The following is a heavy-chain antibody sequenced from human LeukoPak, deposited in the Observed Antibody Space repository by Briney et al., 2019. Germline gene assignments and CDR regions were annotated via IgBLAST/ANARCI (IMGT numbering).Heavy chain of an antibody. D-gene: IGHD6-19*01. CDR3: ASGLLMAGGTLDH. Sequence: GGSLRLSCAASGFTFRSHWMHWVRQAPGEGLVWVSRLDTGGRTTTYADSVRGRFTISRDNAKDTLHLQMNSLRAEDTAVYYCASGLLMAGGTLDHWGRGTLVTVSS. J-gene: IGHJ4*02. CDR2: LDTGGRTT. V-gene: IGHV3-74*01. CDR1: GFTFRSHW.